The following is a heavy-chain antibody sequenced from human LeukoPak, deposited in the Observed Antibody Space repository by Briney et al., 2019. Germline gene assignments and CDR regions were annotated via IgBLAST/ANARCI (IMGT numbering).Heavy chain of an antibody. J-gene: IGHJ6*04. Sequence: GSLRLSCAASGFTFDDYGMSWVRQAPGKGLEWVSGINWNGGSTGYADSVKGRFTISRDNAKNSLYLQMNSLRAEDTAMYYCARGFWSGYPPDVWGKGTTVTVSS. CDR3: ARGFWSGYPPDV. D-gene: IGHD3-3*01. CDR2: INWNGGST. V-gene: IGHV3-20*04. CDR1: GFTFDDYG.